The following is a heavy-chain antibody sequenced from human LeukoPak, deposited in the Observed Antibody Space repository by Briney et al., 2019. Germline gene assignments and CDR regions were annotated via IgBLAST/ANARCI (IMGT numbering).Heavy chain of an antibody. J-gene: IGHJ3*02. CDR1: GFTFRSYS. Sequence: GGSLRLSCAASGFTFRSYSMNWVRHAPGKGLEWVSSISSSSSYIYYADSVKGRFTISRDNAKNSLYLQMNSLRAEDTAVYYCARDGSQGSSWYGVMDAFDIWGQGTMVTVSS. V-gene: IGHV3-21*01. D-gene: IGHD6-13*01. CDR2: ISSSSSYI. CDR3: ARDGSQGSSWYGVMDAFDI.